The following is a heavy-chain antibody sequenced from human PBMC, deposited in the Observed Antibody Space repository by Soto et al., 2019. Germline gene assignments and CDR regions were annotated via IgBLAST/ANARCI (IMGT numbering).Heavy chain of an antibody. Sequence: KPSETLSLTCAVSGGSISSGGYSWSWIRQPPGKGLEWIGYIYHSGSTYYNPSLKSRVTISVDRSKNQFSLRLTSVTAADTAVYYCAREGKQQLGYSWFDPWGQGTLVTVSS. V-gene: IGHV4-30-2*01. CDR1: GGSISSGGYS. CDR3: AREGKQQLGYSWFDP. CDR2: IYHSGST. J-gene: IGHJ5*02. D-gene: IGHD6-13*01.